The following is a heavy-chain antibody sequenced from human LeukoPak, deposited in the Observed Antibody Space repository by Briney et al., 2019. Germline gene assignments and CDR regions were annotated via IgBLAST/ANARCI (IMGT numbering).Heavy chain of an antibody. CDR3: ARYRGASGYHFDY. D-gene: IGHD5-12*01. J-gene: IGHJ4*02. Sequence: SETLSLTCTVSGGSISSYYWSWIRQPPGKGLEWIGYIYYSGSTNYNPSLKSRVTISVDTSKNQFSLKLSSVTAADTAVYYCARYRGASGYHFDYWGQGTLVTVSS. CDR2: IYYSGST. V-gene: IGHV4-59*01. CDR1: GGSISSYY.